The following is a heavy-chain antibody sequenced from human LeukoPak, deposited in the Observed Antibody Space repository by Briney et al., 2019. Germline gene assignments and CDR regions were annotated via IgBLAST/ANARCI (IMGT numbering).Heavy chain of an antibody. CDR2: ISTHNGNK. CDR3: ARDLRRGSYYDGHYLDF. CDR1: GYTFTNYG. Sequence: ASVKVSCKASGYTFTNYGFSWVRQAPGQGLEWMGWISTHNGNKMYAQSLQGRVIVTTDTSTSTTYMELTSLRSDDTAVYYCARDLRRGSYYDGHYLDFWGQGTLVTVPS. J-gene: IGHJ4*02. D-gene: IGHD3-10*01. V-gene: IGHV1-18*01.